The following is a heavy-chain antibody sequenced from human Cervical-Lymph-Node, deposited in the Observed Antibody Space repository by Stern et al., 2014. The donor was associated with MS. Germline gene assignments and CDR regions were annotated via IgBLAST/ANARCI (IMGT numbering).Heavy chain of an antibody. D-gene: IGHD2-2*03. CDR1: GFTFSTYD. J-gene: IGHJ5*02. CDR2: IGSAGDT. V-gene: IGHV3-13*01. CDR3: ARGRGWMSNWFDP. Sequence: EVQLEESGGGLVQPGGSLRLSCAASGFTFSTYDMHWVRQATGRDLEWVSGIGSAGDTYYPGSVKGRFTISRENAKNSLYLQMNSLRAGDTAVYYCARGRGWMSNWFDPWGQGTLVTVSS.